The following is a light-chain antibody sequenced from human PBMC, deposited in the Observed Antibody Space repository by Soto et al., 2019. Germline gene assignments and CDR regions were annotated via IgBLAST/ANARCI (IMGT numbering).Light chain of an antibody. V-gene: IGKV3-15*01. CDR3: QQYNNSPPFT. CDR2: VAS. Sequence: EIVMTQSPATLSVSPGERVTLSCRASQSVSRSLAWYQQKPGQAPRLLIYVASTRATGIPARFSGSGSGTEFTLTISSLQSEDCAVYYCQQYNNSPPFTFGPGNKVDIK. J-gene: IGKJ3*01. CDR1: QSVSRS.